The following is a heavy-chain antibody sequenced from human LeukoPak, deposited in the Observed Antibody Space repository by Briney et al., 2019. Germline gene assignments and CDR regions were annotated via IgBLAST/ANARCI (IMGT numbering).Heavy chain of an antibody. Sequence: GGSLRLSCVASGFTFSNYGMSWVRQAPGKGLEWVSGINPGGGTRYADSVKGRFTISRDNSKNTLYLQMSSLRAEDTALYFCAKDGFLLWGSYSDSWGQGTLVTVSS. V-gene: IGHV3-23*01. CDR3: AKDGFLLWGSYSDS. CDR2: INPGGGT. CDR1: GFTFSNYG. D-gene: IGHD3-16*01. J-gene: IGHJ4*02.